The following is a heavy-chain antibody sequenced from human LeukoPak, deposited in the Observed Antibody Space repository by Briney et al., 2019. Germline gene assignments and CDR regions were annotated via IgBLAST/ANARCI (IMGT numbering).Heavy chain of an antibody. CDR3: AREVNTYSSADY. V-gene: IGHV3-7*01. Sequence: GGSLRLSCAASGFTFSRYWMSWVRQAPGKGLEWVANMKQEGSEKYYVDSVKGRFTISRDNAKNSLYLQMNSLRAEDTAVYYCAREVNTYSSADYWGQGTLVTVSS. CDR2: MKQEGSEK. J-gene: IGHJ4*02. D-gene: IGHD6-19*01. CDR1: GFTFSRYW.